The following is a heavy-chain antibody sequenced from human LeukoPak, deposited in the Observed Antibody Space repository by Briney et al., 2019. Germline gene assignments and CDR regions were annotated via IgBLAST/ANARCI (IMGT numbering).Heavy chain of an antibody. CDR1: GGSISSYY. Sequence: PSETLSLTCTVSGGSISSYYWSWIRQPPGKGLEWIGYIYYSGSTNYNPSPKSRVTISVDTSKNQFSLKLSSVTAADTAVYYCAREGSSGWFDYWGQGTLVTVSS. V-gene: IGHV4-59*01. CDR2: IYYSGST. CDR3: AREGSSGWFDY. D-gene: IGHD6-19*01. J-gene: IGHJ4*02.